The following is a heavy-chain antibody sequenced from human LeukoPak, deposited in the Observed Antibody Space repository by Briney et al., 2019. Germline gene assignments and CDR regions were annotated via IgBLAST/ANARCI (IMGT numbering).Heavy chain of an antibody. V-gene: IGHV3-23*01. Sequence: GRSLRLSCAASGFTFSSYAMSWVRQAPGKGLEWVSAISGSGGSTYYADSVKGRFTISRDNSKNTLYLQMNSLRAEDTAVYYCAKDGDAVAGIDPYYFDYWGQGTLVTVSS. J-gene: IGHJ4*02. CDR2: ISGSGGST. CDR1: GFTFSSYA. D-gene: IGHD6-19*01. CDR3: AKDGDAVAGIDPYYFDY.